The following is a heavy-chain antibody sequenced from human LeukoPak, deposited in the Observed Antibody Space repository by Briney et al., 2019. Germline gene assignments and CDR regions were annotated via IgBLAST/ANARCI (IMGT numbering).Heavy chain of an antibody. CDR1: GYTLTELS. CDR3: ALNAYCSSNSCWGNYYXYYMDF. CDR2: FDPEDGET. J-gene: IGHJ6*03. Sequence: ASVKDSCKVSGYTLTELSMHWVRQAPGKGLEWMGGFDPEDGETIYAQKFQGRVTLTEDTSTDTAYMELSSLSSADTAMYYCALNAYCSSNSCWGNYYXYYMDFW. D-gene: IGHD2-2*01. V-gene: IGHV1-24*01.